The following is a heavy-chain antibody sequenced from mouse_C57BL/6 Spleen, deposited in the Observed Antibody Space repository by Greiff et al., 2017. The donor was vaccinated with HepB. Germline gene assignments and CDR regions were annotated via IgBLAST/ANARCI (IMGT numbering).Heavy chain of an antibody. CDR3: ARKGPGQLNYFDY. CDR1: GYTFTSYG. D-gene: IGHD3-2*02. J-gene: IGHJ2*01. Sequence: VQLQQSGAELARPGASVKLSCKASGYTFTSYGISWVKQRTGQGLEWIGEIYPRSGNTYYNEKFKGKATLTADKSSSTAYMKLRSLTSEDSAVYFCARKGPGQLNYFDYWGQGTTLTVSS. V-gene: IGHV1-81*01. CDR2: IYPRSGNT.